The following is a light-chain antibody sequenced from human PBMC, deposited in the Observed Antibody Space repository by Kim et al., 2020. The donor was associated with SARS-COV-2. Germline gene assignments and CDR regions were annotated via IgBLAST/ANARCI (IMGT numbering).Light chain of an antibody. V-gene: IGLV10-54*01. CDR3: SAWDSSLSAWV. J-gene: IGLJ3*02. CDR2: RSN. Sequence: RTATLTSPATIHDVGDVGATWLQHHQGHPPNLLSSRSNNRPSGISERFSASGSGDTASLPITALQPEDEADYYCSAWDSSLSAWVFGGGTQLTVL. CDR1: IHDVGDVG.